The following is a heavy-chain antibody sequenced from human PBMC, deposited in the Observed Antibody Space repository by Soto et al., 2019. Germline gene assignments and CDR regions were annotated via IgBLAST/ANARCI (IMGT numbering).Heavy chain of an antibody. Sequence: PVKVSCKASGGTFRSSDISWVRQAPGRGLERVGGIIPMFGTANYAQRLELRVTITADESANTVYMELIRLRPEDTAVYYCARPETTGPPTGYYYGMDVWGQGTTVTVSS. CDR3: ARPETTGPPTGYYYGMDV. CDR1: GGTFRSSD. V-gene: IGHV1-69*13. J-gene: IGHJ6*02. CDR2: IIPMFGTA. D-gene: IGHD4-4*01.